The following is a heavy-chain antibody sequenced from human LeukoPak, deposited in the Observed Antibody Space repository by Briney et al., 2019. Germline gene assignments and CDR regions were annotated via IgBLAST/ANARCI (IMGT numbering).Heavy chain of an antibody. CDR3: ARDRGSYFD. V-gene: IGHV3-21*01. CDR1: GFTFSSYS. CDR2: ISSSSSYI. Sequence: GGSLRLSRAASGFTFSSYSMNWVRQAPGKGLEWVSSISSSSSYIYDADSVKGRFSISRDNAKNSLYLQMNSLRAEDTAVYYCARDRGSYFDWGQGTLVTVSS. D-gene: IGHD1-26*01. J-gene: IGHJ4*02.